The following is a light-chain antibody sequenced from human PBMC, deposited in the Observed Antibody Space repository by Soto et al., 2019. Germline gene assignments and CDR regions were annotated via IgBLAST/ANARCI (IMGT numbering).Light chain of an antibody. J-gene: IGKJ4*01. V-gene: IGKV3-20*01. CDR2: DAS. CDR3: QQYGSTPLT. CDR1: QSVGSNK. Sequence: EIVLTQSPGTLSLSPGERATLSCRASQSVGSNKLAWYQQKRGQAPRFLMYDASTRATGIPDRFSGSGSGTDFTRTIGRLEPEDFAVYYCQQYGSTPLTVGGGTKVEIK.